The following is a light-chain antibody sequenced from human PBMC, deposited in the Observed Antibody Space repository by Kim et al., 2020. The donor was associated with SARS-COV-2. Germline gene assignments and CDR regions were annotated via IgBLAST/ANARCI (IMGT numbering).Light chain of an antibody. Sequence: SASVEDRVTITCQASQDISNYLNWDQQKPGKAPKLLFYDASTLETGVPSRFSGSGSGTDFTFTIISLQPEDIATYYCQQYDNLPRFGGGTKVDIK. J-gene: IGKJ4*01. CDR2: DAS. CDR3: QQYDNLPR. V-gene: IGKV1-33*01. CDR1: QDISNY.